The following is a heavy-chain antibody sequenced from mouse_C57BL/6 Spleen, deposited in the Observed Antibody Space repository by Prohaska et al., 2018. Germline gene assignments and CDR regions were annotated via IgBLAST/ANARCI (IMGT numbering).Heavy chain of an antibody. CDR2: ISYDGSN. D-gene: IGHD4-1*01. CDR1: GYSITSGYY. J-gene: IGHJ1*03. Sequence: PSQSLSLTCSVTGYSITSGYYWNWIRQFPGNKMEWMGYISYDGSNNYNPSLKNRISITRDTSKNQFFRKLNSVTTEDTATYYCARELGRYFDVWGTGTTVTVSS. V-gene: IGHV3-6*01. CDR3: ARELGRYFDV.